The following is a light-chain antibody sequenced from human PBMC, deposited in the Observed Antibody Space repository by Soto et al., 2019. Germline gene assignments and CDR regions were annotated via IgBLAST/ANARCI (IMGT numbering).Light chain of an antibody. V-gene: IGLV2-14*03. Sequence: QSALTQPASVSGSPGQSITISCSGTSSDVGSYNFVSWYQHHPGKAPKLITYDVSNRPSGVSGRFSVSKSGNTASLTISGIQAEDEADYYCSSYTGRSTFVFGTGTKLTVL. J-gene: IGLJ1*01. CDR1: SSDVGSYNF. CDR2: DVS. CDR3: SSYTGRSTFV.